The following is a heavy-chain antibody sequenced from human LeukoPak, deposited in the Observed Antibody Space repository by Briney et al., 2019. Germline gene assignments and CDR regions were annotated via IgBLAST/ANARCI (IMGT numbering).Heavy chain of an antibody. J-gene: IGHJ4*02. CDR1: GFTFSSYS. CDR2: ISSSSSTI. D-gene: IGHD6-13*01. Sequence: GGSLRLSCAASGFTFSSYSMNWVRQAPGKGLEWVSYISSSSSTIDYADYVKGRFTISRDNAKNSLYLQMNSLRAEDTAVYYCARDWSSSWYRYIHYGGKGTRLTVSS. V-gene: IGHV3-48*01. CDR3: ARDWSSSWYRYIHY.